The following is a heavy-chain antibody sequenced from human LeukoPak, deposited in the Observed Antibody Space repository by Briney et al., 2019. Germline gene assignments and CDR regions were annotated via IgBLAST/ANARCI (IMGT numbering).Heavy chain of an antibody. D-gene: IGHD3-9*01. CDR3: ARGHCDILTGNYKWTPDY. V-gene: IGHV3-21*06. CDR1: GFTFNTYK. J-gene: IGHJ4*02. CDR2: IHSGGSDI. Sequence: GGSLRLSCAASGFTFNTYKMNWVRQAPGRGLEWVSSIHSGGSDIYYADSVKGRFTVSRDNAKNSLFLQMNSLRAEDTALYYCARGHCDILTGNYKWTPDYWGQGTLVTVSS.